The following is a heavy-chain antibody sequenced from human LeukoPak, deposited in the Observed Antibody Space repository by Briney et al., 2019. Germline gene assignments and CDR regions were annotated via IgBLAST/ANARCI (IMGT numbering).Heavy chain of an antibody. CDR2: ISSSGSTI. CDR3: ARQVDSSGWYYFDY. V-gene: IGHV3-48*01. J-gene: IGHJ4*02. Sequence: GGSLRLSCAASGFTFSSCDMNWVRQAPGKGLEWVSSISSSGSTIYYADSVKGRFIISRDSAENSLYLQMNSLRAEDTAVYYCARQVDSSGWYYFDYWGQGTLVTVSS. D-gene: IGHD6-19*01. CDR1: GFTFSSCD.